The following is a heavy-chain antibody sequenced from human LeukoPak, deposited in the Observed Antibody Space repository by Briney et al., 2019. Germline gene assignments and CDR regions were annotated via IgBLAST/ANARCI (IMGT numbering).Heavy chain of an antibody. CDR2: INSSSSYI. J-gene: IGHJ6*02. Sequence: PGGTLRLSCAASGFTFSSYSMNWLRQAPGKGLACVSSINSSSSYIYYADSVKGRFTISRDNAKNSLYLQMNSLRAEDTAVYYCARDNPLSHGMDVWGQGTTVTVSS. CDR1: GFTFSSYS. V-gene: IGHV3-21*01. D-gene: IGHD1-14*01. CDR3: ARDNPLSHGMDV.